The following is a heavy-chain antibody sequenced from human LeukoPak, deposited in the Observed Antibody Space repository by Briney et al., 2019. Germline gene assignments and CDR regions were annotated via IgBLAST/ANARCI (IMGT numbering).Heavy chain of an antibody. D-gene: IGHD6-19*01. CDR3: ARDLSSGSDLDY. Sequence: ASVKVSCKASGYTFTGCYMHWVRQAPGQGLEWMGWINPNSGGTNYAQKFQGRVTMTRDTSISTAYMELSRLRSDDTAVYYCARDLSSGSDLDYWGQGTLVTVSS. CDR1: GYTFTGCY. J-gene: IGHJ4*02. V-gene: IGHV1-2*02. CDR2: INPNSGGT.